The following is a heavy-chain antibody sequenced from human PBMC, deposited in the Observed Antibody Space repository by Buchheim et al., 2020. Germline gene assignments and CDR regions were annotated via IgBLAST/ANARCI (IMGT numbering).Heavy chain of an antibody. CDR2: INSDGSNT. CDR1: GFSFSNSW. Sequence: EVQLVESGGGLVQPGGSLRLSCAASGFSFSNSWMHWVRQAPGKGLVWVSHINSDGSNTTYADSVKGRFTISRDNAKNTVYLQMNSLRVEDTAVYYCARDRSYAMDVWGQGTT. V-gene: IGHV3-74*03. J-gene: IGHJ6*02. CDR3: ARDRSYAMDV.